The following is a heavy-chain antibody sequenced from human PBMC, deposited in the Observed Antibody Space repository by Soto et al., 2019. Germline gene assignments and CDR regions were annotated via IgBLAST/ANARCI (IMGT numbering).Heavy chain of an antibody. D-gene: IGHD3-22*01. J-gene: IGHJ4*02. Sequence: SSVKVSCKASGGTFSSYAISWVRQAPGQGLEWVGGIIPRFGTANYAQKFQGRVTITADESTSTAYMELSSLRSEDTARYYCAKVKYDSSGYYRNFDYWGQGTLVTVSS. CDR1: GGTFSSYA. CDR2: IIPRFGTA. V-gene: IGHV1-69*13. CDR3: AKVKYDSSGYYRNFDY.